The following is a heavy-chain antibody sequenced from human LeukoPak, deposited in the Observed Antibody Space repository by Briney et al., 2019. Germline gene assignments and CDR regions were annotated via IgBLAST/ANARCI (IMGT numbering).Heavy chain of an antibody. CDR3: ARARLTTYYYYGMDV. CDR2: INQDGSAE. Sequence: PGGTLRLSCGASGFTFSSFWMSWVRQAPGKGLEWVANINQDGSAEYYVYSMKGRFTISRDNARNTLYLQMNSLRAEDTAVYYCARARLTTYYYYGMDVWGQGTTVTVSS. CDR1: GFTFSSFW. V-gene: IGHV3-7*05. J-gene: IGHJ6*02. D-gene: IGHD1-1*01.